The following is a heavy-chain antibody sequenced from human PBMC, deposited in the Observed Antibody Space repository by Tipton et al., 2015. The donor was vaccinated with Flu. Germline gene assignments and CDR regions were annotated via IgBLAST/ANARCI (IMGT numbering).Heavy chain of an antibody. CDR3: ARHTGDSVRGVIDY. CDR2: IYHSETT. V-gene: IGHV4-38-2*02. D-gene: IGHD3-10*02. Sequence: LRLSCTVSGDSIRSDYYWGWVRRPPGKGLEWIGTIYHSETTYYNPSLKSRLTISVDTSKNQFSLRLSSVTAADTAVYYCARHTGDSVRGVIDYWGQGTLVTVSS. CDR1: GDSIRSDYY. J-gene: IGHJ4*02.